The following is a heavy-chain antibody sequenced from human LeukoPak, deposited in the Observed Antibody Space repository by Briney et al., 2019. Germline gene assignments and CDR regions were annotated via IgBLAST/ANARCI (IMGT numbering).Heavy chain of an antibody. D-gene: IGHD2-8*01. CDR2: IYYSGST. J-gene: IGHJ4*02. CDR3: ARIYCTNGVCYYFDY. Sequence: PSETLSLTCTVSGGSISSSSYYWGWIRQPPGKGLEWIGSIYYSGSTYYNPSLKSRVTISVDTSKNQFSLKLSSVTAADTAVYYCARIYCTNGVCYYFDYWGQGTLVTVSS. CDR1: GGSISSSSYY. V-gene: IGHV4-39*01.